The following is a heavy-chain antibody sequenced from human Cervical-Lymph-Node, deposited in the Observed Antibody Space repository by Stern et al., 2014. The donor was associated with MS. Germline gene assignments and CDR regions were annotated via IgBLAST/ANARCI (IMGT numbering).Heavy chain of an antibody. CDR3: ARDDGYSGYDS. CDR2: IYYNGNT. CDR1: GGSISTYY. V-gene: IGHV4-59*01. Sequence: VQLLESGPGLVKPSETLSLTCIISGGSISTYYWSWIRQPPGKGLEWIGFIYYNGNTKYNPSLKSRVALSVDTSKNQFSLNLDSVTAADTAVYYCARDDGYSGYDSWGQGILVTVSS. D-gene: IGHD5-12*01. J-gene: IGHJ5*02.